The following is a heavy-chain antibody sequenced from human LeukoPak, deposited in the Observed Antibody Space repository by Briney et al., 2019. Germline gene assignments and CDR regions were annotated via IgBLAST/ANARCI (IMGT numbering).Heavy chain of an antibody. J-gene: IGHJ6*02. CDR3: ARGGYSYGYYYYGMDV. V-gene: IGHV4-59*01. Sequence: PSETLSLTCTVSSGSISSYYWSWIRQPPGKGLEWIGYIYYSGSTNYNPSLKSRVTISVDTSKNQFSLKLSSVTAADTAVYYCARGGYSYGYYYYGMDVWGQGTTVTVSS. CDR1: SGSISSYY. CDR2: IYYSGST. D-gene: IGHD5-18*01.